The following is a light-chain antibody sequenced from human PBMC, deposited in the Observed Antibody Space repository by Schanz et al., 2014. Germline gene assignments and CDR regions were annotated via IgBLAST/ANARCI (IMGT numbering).Light chain of an antibody. V-gene: IGKV4-1*01. J-gene: IGKJ2*01. CDR2: WAS. Sequence: DIVMTQSPDSLAVSLGERATINCKSSQSVLYSSNNKNYLAWHQQKPGQPPKVLIHWASTRESGVPDRFSGGGSGTDFTLTISSLQAEDVAVYYCQQYYSSPYTFGQGTKLEI. CDR1: QSVLYSSNNKNY. CDR3: QQYYSSPYT.